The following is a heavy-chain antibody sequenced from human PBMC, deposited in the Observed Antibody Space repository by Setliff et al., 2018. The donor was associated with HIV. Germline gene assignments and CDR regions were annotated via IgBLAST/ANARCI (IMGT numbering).Heavy chain of an antibody. CDR3: ALASIVSTARWNH. V-gene: IGHV1-18*01. CDR1: GYTFTNYG. D-gene: IGHD1-26*01. CDR2: ISAYSGAT. J-gene: IGHJ4*02. Sequence: ASVKVSCKASGYTFTNYGISWVRQAPGQGLEWIGWISAYSGATNYAQSFQGRVTMTRDTSISTAYMDLSSLTSDDTAVYYCALASIVSTARWNHWGRGTTVTVSS.